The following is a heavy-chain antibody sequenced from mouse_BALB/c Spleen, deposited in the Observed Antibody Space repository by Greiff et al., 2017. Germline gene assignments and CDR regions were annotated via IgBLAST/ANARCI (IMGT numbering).Heavy chain of an antibody. D-gene: IGHD2-4*01. V-gene: IGHV2-2*02. CDR1: GFSLTSYG. CDR2: IWSGGST. Sequence: QVHVKQSGPGLVQPSQSLSITCTVSGFSLTSYGVHWVRQSPGKGLEWLGVIWSGGSTDYNAAFISRLSISKDNSKSQVFFKMNSLQANDTAIYYGAKPATRMPPYAMDYWGQGTSVTVSS. J-gene: IGHJ4*01. CDR3: AKPATRMPPYAMDY.